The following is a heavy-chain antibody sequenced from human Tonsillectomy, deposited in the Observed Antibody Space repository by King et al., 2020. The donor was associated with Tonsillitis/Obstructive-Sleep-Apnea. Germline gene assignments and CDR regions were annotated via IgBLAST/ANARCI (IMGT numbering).Heavy chain of an antibody. CDR2: ISGSGGST. Sequence: VQLVESGGGLVQPGGSLRLSCAASGFTFSSYAMSWVRQAPGKGLEWVSAISGSGGSTYYADSVKGRFTISRDNSKNTLYLQMNSLRAEDTAVYYCAKDYFRVVPDAIHFGGAFDYWGQGTLVTVSS. CDR3: AKDYFRVVPDAIHFGGAFDY. V-gene: IGHV3-23*04. J-gene: IGHJ4*02. CDR1: GFTFSSYA. D-gene: IGHD2-2*01.